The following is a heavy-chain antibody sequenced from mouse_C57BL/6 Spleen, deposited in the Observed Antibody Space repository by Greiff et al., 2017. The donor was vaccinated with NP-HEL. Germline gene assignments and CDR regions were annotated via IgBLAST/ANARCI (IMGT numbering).Heavy chain of an antibody. J-gene: IGHJ2*01. CDR2: ISSGGSYT. Sequence: EVQLQESGGDLVKPGGSLKLSCAASGFTFSSYGMSWVRQTPDKRLEWVATISSGGSYTYYPDSVKGRFTISRDNAKNTLYLQMSSLKSEDTAMYYCARHDGKGYFDYWGQGTTLTVSS. V-gene: IGHV5-6*01. CDR1: GFTFSSYG. D-gene: IGHD2-1*01. CDR3: ARHDGKGYFDY.